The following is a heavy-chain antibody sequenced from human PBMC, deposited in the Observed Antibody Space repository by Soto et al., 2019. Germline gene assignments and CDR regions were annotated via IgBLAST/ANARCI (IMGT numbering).Heavy chain of an antibody. Sequence: EVQLLESGGGLVQPGGSLRLSCAASGFTFSSYAMSWVRQAPGKGLEWVSAISGSGGSTYYADSVNGRFTIARDNSKNPLYLQMNDLRAEDTAVYYCASGEYSSSLGYFDYWGQGTLVTVSS. CDR1: GFTFSSYA. CDR2: ISGSGGST. J-gene: IGHJ4*02. CDR3: ASGEYSSSLGYFDY. D-gene: IGHD6-6*01. V-gene: IGHV3-23*01.